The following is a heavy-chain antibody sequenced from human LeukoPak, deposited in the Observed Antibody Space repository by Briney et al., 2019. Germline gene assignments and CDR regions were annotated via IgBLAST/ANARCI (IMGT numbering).Heavy chain of an antibody. D-gene: IGHD4-23*01. CDR3: AKGGNLDY. CDR2: ISYDGSNK. J-gene: IGHJ4*02. V-gene: IGHV3-30*18. CDR1: GFTFSSYG. Sequence: GGSLRLSCAASGFTFSSYGMHWVRQAPGKGLEWVAVISYDGSNKYYADSVKGRSTISRDNSKNTLYLQMNSLRAEDTAVYYCAKGGNLDYWGQGTLVTVSS.